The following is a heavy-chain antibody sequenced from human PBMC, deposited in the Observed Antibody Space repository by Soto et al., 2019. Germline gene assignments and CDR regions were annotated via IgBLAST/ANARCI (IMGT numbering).Heavy chain of an antibody. Sequence: QVQLVESGGGLVKPGGSLRLSCAASGCTFSDYYMTWIRQAPGKGLEWVSYISSSGTGIYYPDSVKGRFTISRDNAKKSLYLQLSGLRAEDTAVYYCARAYSDAFDIWGQGTMVTVSS. CDR2: ISSSGTGI. CDR1: GCTFSDYY. J-gene: IGHJ3*02. D-gene: IGHD2-15*01. CDR3: ARAYSDAFDI. V-gene: IGHV3-11*01.